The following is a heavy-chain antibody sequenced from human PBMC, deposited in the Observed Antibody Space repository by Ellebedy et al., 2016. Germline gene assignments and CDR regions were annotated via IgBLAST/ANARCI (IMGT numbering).Heavy chain of an antibody. D-gene: IGHD5-18*01. CDR3: AHRPGNRAMVAFDY. Sequence: SGPTLVKPTQTLTLTCTFSGFSLTTSGVGVGWIRQPPGKALEWLALIYWDDDKRYSPSLKSRLTITNDTSKNQVVLTMTNMDPVDTATYYCAHRPGNRAMVAFDYWGQGTLVTVSS. CDR2: IYWDDDK. V-gene: IGHV2-5*02. CDR1: GFSLTTSGVG. J-gene: IGHJ4*02.